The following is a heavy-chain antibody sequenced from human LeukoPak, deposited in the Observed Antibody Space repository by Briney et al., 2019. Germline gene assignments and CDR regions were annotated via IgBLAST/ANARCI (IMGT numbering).Heavy chain of an antibody. CDR1: GGSISSYY. J-gene: IGHJ4*02. CDR2: IYYSGST. D-gene: IGHD4-23*01. CDR3: AREVSRWPYYFDY. V-gene: IGHV4-30-4*08. Sequence: SETLSLTCTVSGGSISSYYWSWIRQPPGKGLEWIGYIYYSGSTYYNPSLKSRVTISVDTSKNQFSLKLSSVTAADTAVYYCAREVSRWPYYFDYWGQGTLVTVSS.